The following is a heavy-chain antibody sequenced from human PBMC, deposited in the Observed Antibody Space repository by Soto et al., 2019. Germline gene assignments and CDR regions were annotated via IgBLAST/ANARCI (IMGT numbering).Heavy chain of an antibody. Sequence: QLVESGGGLVQPGGSLRLSCAASGFSVSNNYMKWVRQAPGKGLEWVALIYSGGSTYDADSVKGRFTLSRDNSKNTLFLQMNRLRVEDPAVYYCARDRGYRWGQGTMVTVSS. J-gene: IGHJ3*01. CDR1: GFSVSNNY. V-gene: IGHV3-66*01. CDR2: IYSGGST. CDR3: ARDRGYR. D-gene: IGHD5-12*01.